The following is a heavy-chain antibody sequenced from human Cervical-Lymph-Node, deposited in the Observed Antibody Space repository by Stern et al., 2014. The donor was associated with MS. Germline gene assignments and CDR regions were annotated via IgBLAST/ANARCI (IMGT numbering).Heavy chain of an antibody. CDR3: ARVGGPAVAGTVDY. J-gene: IGHJ4*02. Sequence: EVQLLESGGGLVKPGGSLRLSCAASGFTFSSYSMNWVRQAPGKGLEWVSSISSSCRYIYYADSVKGRFTISRDNAKNSLYLQMNSLRAEDTAVYYCARVGGPAVAGTVDYWGQGTLVTVSS. D-gene: IGHD6-19*01. V-gene: IGHV3-21*01. CDR2: ISSSCRYI. CDR1: GFTFSSYS.